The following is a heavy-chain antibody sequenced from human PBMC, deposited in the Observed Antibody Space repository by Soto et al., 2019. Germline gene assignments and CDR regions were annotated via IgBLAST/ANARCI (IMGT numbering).Heavy chain of an antibody. Sequence: EVQLVESGGGLVKPGGSLRLSCAASGFTFRSYSINWVRQAPGKGLEWVSFISSTSSYKYYADSVKGRFTISRDNAKNTVILQMNSLRGEDTAVYHSARGGQLVSENYFDPWGQGTLVTVSS. CDR1: GFTFRSYS. V-gene: IGHV3-21*06. CDR2: ISSTSSYK. D-gene: IGHD6-6*01. J-gene: IGHJ4*02. CDR3: ARGGQLVSENYFDP.